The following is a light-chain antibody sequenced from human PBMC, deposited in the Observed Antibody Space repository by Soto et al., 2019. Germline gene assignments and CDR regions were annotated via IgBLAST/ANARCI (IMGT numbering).Light chain of an antibody. Sequence: DIQMTQSPSTVSASAGDTVTITCRASQSIIWLAWFQQKPGKAPKVLIYMVSALQSGVPSRFSGSGSGTEFTLTIGSLQPDDIATYYCLQYNTYPWTFGRGTKVEIK. CDR1: QSIIW. CDR3: LQYNTYPWT. CDR2: MVS. V-gene: IGKV1-5*03. J-gene: IGKJ1*01.